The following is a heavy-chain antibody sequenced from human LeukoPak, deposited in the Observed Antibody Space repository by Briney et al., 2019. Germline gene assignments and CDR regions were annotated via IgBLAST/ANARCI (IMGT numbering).Heavy chain of an antibody. CDR3: VRLLTYYYYYYMDV. J-gene: IGHJ6*03. CDR1: GFTFSSYW. V-gene: IGHV3-7*01. CDR2: IKQDGSEK. D-gene: IGHD2-15*01. Sequence: SGGSLRLSCAASGFTFSSYWMSWVRQAPGKGLEWVANIKQDGSEKYYVDSVKGRFTISRDNAKNSLYLQMNSLRAEDTAVYYCVRLLTYYYYYYMDVWGKGTTVTVSS.